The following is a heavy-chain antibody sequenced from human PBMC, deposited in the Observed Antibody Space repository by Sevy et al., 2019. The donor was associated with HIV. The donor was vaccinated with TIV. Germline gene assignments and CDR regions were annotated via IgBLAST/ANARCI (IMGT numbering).Heavy chain of an antibody. CDR1: GFTFNSYW. J-gene: IGHJ4*02. CDR3: ARGYCTGGVCSYIGGDFDY. V-gene: IGHV3-21*01. CDR2: ISSSSSYI. Sequence: GGSLRLSCSTSGFTFNSYWLTWVRQAPGKGLEWVSSISSSSSYIYYADSVKGRLTISRDNAKNSLYLQMNSLRAEDTAVYYCARGYCTGGVCSYIGGDFDYWGQGTLVTVSS. D-gene: IGHD2-8*02.